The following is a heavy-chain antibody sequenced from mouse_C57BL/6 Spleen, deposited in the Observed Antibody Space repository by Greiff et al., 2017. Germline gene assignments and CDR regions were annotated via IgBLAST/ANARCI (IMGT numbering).Heavy chain of an antibody. D-gene: IGHD1-2*01. J-gene: IGHJ4*01. CDR3: ARRLLGYAMDY. CDR1: GYAFTNYL. Sequence: QVQLQQSGAELVRPGTSVKVSCKASGYAFTNYLIEWVKQRPGQGLEWIGVINPGSGGTNYNEKFKGKATLTADKSSSTAYMQLSSLTSEDSAVYFCARRLLGYAMDYWGQGTSVTVSS. CDR2: INPGSGGT. V-gene: IGHV1-54*01.